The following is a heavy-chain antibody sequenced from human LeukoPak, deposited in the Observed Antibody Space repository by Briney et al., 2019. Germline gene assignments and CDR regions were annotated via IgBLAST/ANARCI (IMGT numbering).Heavy chain of an antibody. J-gene: IGHJ4*02. CDR2: IYNSGSA. CDR1: GDSSCTYY. Sequence: SETLSLTCTVSGDSSCTYYWRWIWQPPGKGLEWIGYIYNSGSAKYNPSLKSRVTISVDKSKNQFSLKLSSVTAADTAVYYCARSPSNGYHFDYWGQGTLVTVSS. CDR3: ARSPSNGYHFDY. V-gene: IGHV4-59*12. D-gene: IGHD3-16*02.